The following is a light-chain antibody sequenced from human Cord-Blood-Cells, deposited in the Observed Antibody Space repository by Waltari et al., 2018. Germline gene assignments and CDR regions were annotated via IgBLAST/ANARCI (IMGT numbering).Light chain of an antibody. CDR3: CSYTGSSTLV. CDR2: EVS. J-gene: IGLJ2*01. V-gene: IGLV2-23*02. CDR1: SSDVGSYNL. Sequence: PGQSITISCTGTSSDVGSYNLVSWYQQHPGKAPKLMIYEVSKRPSGVSNRFSGSKSGNTASLTISGLQAEDEADYYCCSYTGSSTLVFGGGTKLTVL.